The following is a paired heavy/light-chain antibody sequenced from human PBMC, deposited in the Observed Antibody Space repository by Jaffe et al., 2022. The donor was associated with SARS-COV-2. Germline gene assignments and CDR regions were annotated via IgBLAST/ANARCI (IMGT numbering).Light chain of an antibody. V-gene: IGKV3D-20*01. CDR3: QQYQDSPRT. CDR2: DAS. Sequence: EIVLTQSPATLSLSPGDRATLSCGASQSISSSYLAWFQLKPGLAPRLLIYDASNRATGIPDRFSGSGSGTDFTLTISRLEPEDFAVYYCQQYQDSPRTFGQGTKLEIK. CDR1: QSISSSY. J-gene: IGKJ2*01.
Heavy chain of an antibody. J-gene: IGHJ4*02. V-gene: IGHV3-23*04. CDR1: GFTFSKYA. D-gene: IGHD2-21*01. Sequence: EVQLVESGGGLVQPGGSLRLSCKASGFTFSKYAMSWARQAPGKGLEWVSSISGSSDITYYADSVKGRFTISRDNSKNIVYMQMNSLGAEETAVYYCSKRSTTRGGIDDYWGQGTLVTVSS. CDR2: ISGSSDIT. CDR3: SKRSTTRGGIDDY.